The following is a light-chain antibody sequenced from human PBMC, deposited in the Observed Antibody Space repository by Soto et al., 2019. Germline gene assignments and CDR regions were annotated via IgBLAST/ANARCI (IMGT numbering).Light chain of an antibody. CDR2: AAS. CDR1: QSISMY. CDR3: QQSYTTPPRT. J-gene: IGKJ1*01. V-gene: IGKV1-39*01. Sequence: DIQMTQSPSSLSASVGDRVTITCRASQSISMYLNWYQQKEGKAPKLLIYAASNLQTGVPSRFSGSGSGTEFTLTIRSLQPEEVATYYCQQSYTTPPRTFAQGTKVEIK.